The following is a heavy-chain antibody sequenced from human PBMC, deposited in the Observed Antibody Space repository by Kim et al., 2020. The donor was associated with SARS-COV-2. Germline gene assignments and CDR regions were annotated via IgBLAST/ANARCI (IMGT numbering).Heavy chain of an antibody. D-gene: IGHD1-1*01. CDR3: TRVLGTTSAFWDAFDI. CDR1: DFTFSDSA. Sequence: GGSLRLSCAASDFTFSDSAMHWVRQASGKGLEWVGRIRSKSNSYATAYAASVKGRFTISRDDSKNTAYLQMNSLKTEDTAVYYCTRVLGTTSAFWDAFDIWGQKRMVTVSS. J-gene: IGHJ3*02. CDR2: IRSKSNSYAT. V-gene: IGHV3-73*01.